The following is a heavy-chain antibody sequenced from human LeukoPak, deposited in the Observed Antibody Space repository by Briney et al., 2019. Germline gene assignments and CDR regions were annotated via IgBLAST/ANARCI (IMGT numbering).Heavy chain of an antibody. CDR2: INHSGST. CDR3: ARRVNRYNNFWSGKGYFDY. CDR1: GGSFSGYY. D-gene: IGHD3-3*01. Sequence: SETLSLTCAVYGGSFSGYYWSWIRQPPGKGLEWIGEINHSGSTNYNPSLKSRVTISVDTSKNQFSLKLSSVTAADTAVYYVARRVNRYNNFWSGKGYFDYGGQETLVTVSS. J-gene: IGHJ4*02. V-gene: IGHV4-34*01.